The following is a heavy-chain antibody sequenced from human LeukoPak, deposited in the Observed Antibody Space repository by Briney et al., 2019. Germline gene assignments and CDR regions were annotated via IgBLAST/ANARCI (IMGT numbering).Heavy chain of an antibody. V-gene: IGHV3-48*03. J-gene: IGHJ4*02. Sequence: GGSLRLSCAASGFTVSSYEMNWVRQAPGKGLEWVSYISSGSTIHDADSVKGRFTISRDNAKNSLYLQMNSLRAEDTAVYYCARESIAVAGAPFDYWGQGTLVTVSS. CDR2: ISSGSTI. CDR1: GFTVSSYE. CDR3: ARESIAVAGAPFDY. D-gene: IGHD6-19*01.